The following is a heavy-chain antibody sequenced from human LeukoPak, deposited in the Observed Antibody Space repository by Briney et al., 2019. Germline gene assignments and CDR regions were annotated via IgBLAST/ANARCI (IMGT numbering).Heavy chain of an antibody. CDR1: GYTFTSYG. Sequence: ASVKVSCKASGYTFTSYGISWVRQAPGQGLEWMGWISAYNGNTNYAQKLQGRVTMTTDTSTSTAYMELRSLRSDDTAAYYCARAYPTLGYCSSTSCLNYYYYGMDVWGQGTTVTVSS. J-gene: IGHJ6*02. D-gene: IGHD2-2*01. V-gene: IGHV1-18*01. CDR2: ISAYNGNT. CDR3: ARAYPTLGYCSSTSCLNYYYYGMDV.